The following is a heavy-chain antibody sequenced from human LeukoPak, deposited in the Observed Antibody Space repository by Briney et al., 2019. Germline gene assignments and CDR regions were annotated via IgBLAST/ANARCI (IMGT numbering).Heavy chain of an antibody. D-gene: IGHD3-16*01. CDR2: ISGSGGST. Sequence: GSLRLSCAASGFTFSSYAMSWVRQAPGKGLEWVSGISGSGGSTNYADSVKGRFTISRDNAKNSLYLQMNSLRAEDTAVYYCARDHGGPDYWGQGTLVTVSS. CDR1: GFTFSSYA. CDR3: ARDHGGPDY. V-gene: IGHV3-23*01. J-gene: IGHJ4*02.